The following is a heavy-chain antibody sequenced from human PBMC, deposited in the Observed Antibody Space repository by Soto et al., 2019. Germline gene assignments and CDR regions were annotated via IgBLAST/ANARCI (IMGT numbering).Heavy chain of an antibody. V-gene: IGHV4-31*03. Sequence: SETLSLTCTVSGGSISSGGYYWSWIRQHPGKGLEWIGYIYYSGSTYYNPSLKSRVTISVDTSKNQFSLKLSSVTAADTAVYYCARGKSRGLVIIGYWGQGTLVTVSS. CDR1: GGSISSGGYY. CDR3: ARGKSRGLVIIGY. J-gene: IGHJ4*02. D-gene: IGHD3-9*01. CDR2: IYYSGST.